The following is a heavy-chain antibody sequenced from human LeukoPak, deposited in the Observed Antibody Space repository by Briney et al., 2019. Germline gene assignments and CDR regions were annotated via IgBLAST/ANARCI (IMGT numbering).Heavy chain of an antibody. D-gene: IGHD1-26*01. Sequence: ASVKVSCKASGYTLTDHYMHWVRQAPGQGLEWMGWINPNSSGTKYAQKFQGRVTMTRDTSISTAYMGLSRLRSDDTAVYYCARDFQKGATTDDWFDLWGQGTLVTVSS. CDR2: INPNSSGT. CDR3: ARDFQKGATTDDWFDL. CDR1: GYTLTDHY. V-gene: IGHV1-2*02. J-gene: IGHJ5*02.